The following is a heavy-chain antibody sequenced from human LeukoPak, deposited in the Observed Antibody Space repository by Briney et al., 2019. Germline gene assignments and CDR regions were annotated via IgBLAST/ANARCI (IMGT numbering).Heavy chain of an antibody. Sequence: SETLSLTCTVSRGSISSYYWSWIRQPPGQGLEWIGYIYYSGSADYNPSLKSRVNISVDTSKNQFSLKLSSVTAADTAVYYCARVRVSSGSHPWYFDYWGQGTLVTVSS. V-gene: IGHV4-59*01. J-gene: IGHJ4*02. D-gene: IGHD3-22*01. CDR2: IYYSGSA. CDR3: ARVRVSSGSHPWYFDY. CDR1: RGSISSYY.